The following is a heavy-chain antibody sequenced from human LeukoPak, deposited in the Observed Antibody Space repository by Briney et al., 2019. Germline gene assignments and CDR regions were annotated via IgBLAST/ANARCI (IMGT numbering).Heavy chain of an antibody. CDR2: ISGSSTYI. Sequence: PGGSLRLSCAASGFTFSSFSMNWVRQAPGRGLEWVSSISGSSTYIYYADSLKGRFTISRDNAKNSLYLQMNSLRAEDTAVYYCARDSAAAAGTPDYWGQGTLVTVSS. V-gene: IGHV3-21*01. J-gene: IGHJ4*02. CDR1: GFTFSSFS. D-gene: IGHD6-13*01. CDR3: ARDSAAAAGTPDY.